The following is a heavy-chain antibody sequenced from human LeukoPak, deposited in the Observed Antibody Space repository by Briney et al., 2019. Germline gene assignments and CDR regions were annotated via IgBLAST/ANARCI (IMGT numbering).Heavy chain of an antibody. V-gene: IGHV4-38-2*02. CDR2: SYHSGST. Sequence: PSETLSLTCTVSGYSISSGYYWCWIRQPPRKGLGWIVISYHSGSTYYNPSLKSRVTISGDTSKNQLSLKLSSVTAADTAVYYCARVRVHYDFWSGYPDYFDYWGQGTLVTVSS. CDR3: ARVRVHYDFWSGYPDYFDY. CDR1: GYSISSGYY. D-gene: IGHD3-3*01. J-gene: IGHJ4*02.